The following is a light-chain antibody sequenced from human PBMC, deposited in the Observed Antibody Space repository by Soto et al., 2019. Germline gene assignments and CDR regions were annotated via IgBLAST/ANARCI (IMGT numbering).Light chain of an antibody. Sequence: QSVLPQPPSASGSPGQSVTISCTGTSSDVGAFNYVSWYQQHPGKAPKLMIFEINKRPSGVPDRFSGSKSGNTASLTVSGLQAEDEADYYCSSYAGINIYVFGGGTKVTVL. CDR1: SSDVGAFNY. CDR3: SSYAGINIYV. V-gene: IGLV2-8*01. J-gene: IGLJ1*01. CDR2: EIN.